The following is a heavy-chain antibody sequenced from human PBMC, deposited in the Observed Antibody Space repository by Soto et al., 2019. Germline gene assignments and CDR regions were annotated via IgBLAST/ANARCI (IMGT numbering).Heavy chain of an antibody. J-gene: IGHJ4*02. V-gene: IGHV2-5*02. CDR3: AHRTRVYSYHFDC. CDR2: LYWDDDE. D-gene: IGHD5-18*01. CDR1: GFSFSTRGVG. Sequence: QITLKESGPTLVKPTQTLTLTCTFSGFSFSTRGVGVAWIRQPPGKALEWLALLYWDDDEGYNTSLKSRLTITKDTSKNQVVITVTNMYPVDTATKYCAHRTRVYSYHFDCWGQGTRVTVSS.